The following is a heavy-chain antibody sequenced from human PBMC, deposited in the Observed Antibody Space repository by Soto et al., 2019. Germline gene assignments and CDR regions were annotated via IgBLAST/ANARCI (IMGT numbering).Heavy chain of an antibody. Sequence: SETLSLTCNVSGGSISTSRSYWAWIRQPPGKGLEWLANIFYSGSTYYNPSLASRVTVSVDTSKNEFSLKLSFVTAADTAVYYCARIGRAPGRRYCSGGTCVADYWGQGTLVTVSS. CDR3: ARIGRAPGRRYCSGGTCVADY. J-gene: IGHJ4*02. CDR1: GGSISTSRSY. V-gene: IGHV4-39*01. CDR2: IFYSGST. D-gene: IGHD2-15*01.